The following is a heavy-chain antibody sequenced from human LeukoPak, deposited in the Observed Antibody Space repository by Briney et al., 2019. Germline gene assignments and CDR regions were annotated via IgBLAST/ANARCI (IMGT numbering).Heavy chain of an antibody. V-gene: IGHV3-21*01. Sequence: GGSLRLSCAASGFTFSSYSMNWVRQAPGKGLEWVSSISSSSSYIYYADSVKGRFTISRDNAKNSLYLQMNSLRAEDTAVYYCARGYSYGYPSGDYWGQGTLVTVSS. CDR3: ARGYSYGYPSGDY. J-gene: IGHJ4*02. CDR1: GFTFSSYS. CDR2: ISSSSSYI. D-gene: IGHD5-18*01.